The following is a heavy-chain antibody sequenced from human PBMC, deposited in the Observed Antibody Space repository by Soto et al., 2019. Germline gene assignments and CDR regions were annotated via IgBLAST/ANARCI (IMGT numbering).Heavy chain of an antibody. J-gene: IGHJ4*02. CDR3: AAGGGLPRYY. Sequence: QLQLQESGSGLVKPSQTLSLTCAVSGGSISSGGYSWSWIRQPPGKGLEWIGYIYHSGSTYYNPSPKSRVNISVHRSKIQSSLKLSSVTAADTAVYYCAAGGGLPRYYWGQGTLVTVSS. V-gene: IGHV4-30-2*01. D-gene: IGHD5-12*01. CDR1: GGSISSGGYS. CDR2: IYHSGST.